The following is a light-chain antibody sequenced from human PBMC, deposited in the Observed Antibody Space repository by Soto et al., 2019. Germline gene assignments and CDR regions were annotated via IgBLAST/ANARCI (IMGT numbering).Light chain of an antibody. V-gene: IGKV3-20*01. CDR1: QSVSNDF. CDR3: QQTRSYPST. J-gene: IGKJ4*01. Sequence: EIVLTQSPVILSLSPGERATLSCRASQSVSNDFLAWYQQKPGQAPRLLIYGASTRATDVPDRFSGSGSGTDFTLTISCLQSEDFATYYCQQTRSYPSTFGGGTKVDIK. CDR2: GAS.